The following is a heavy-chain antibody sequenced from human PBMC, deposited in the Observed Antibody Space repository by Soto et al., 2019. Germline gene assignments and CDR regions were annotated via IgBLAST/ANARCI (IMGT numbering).Heavy chain of an antibody. D-gene: IGHD1-7*01. Sequence: QVQLQESGPGLVKPSETQSLTCTVSGGSISSYYWSWIRQPPGKGLEWIGYIYYSGNTNYNPSLKSRVTISVDTSKNQFSLKLSSVTAADTAVYYCARIGRESNANYVLPYFDYWGQGTLVTVSS. J-gene: IGHJ4*02. CDR2: IYYSGNT. CDR3: ARIGRESNANYVLPYFDY. CDR1: GGSISSYY. V-gene: IGHV4-59*01.